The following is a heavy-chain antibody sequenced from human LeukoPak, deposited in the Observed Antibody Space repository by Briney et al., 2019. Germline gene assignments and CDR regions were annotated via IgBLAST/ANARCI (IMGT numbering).Heavy chain of an antibody. CDR3: ARDLFCSSTSCYGAFDI. CDR1: GGSISSHY. Sequence: SETLSLTCTVSGGSISSHYWSWIRQPPGKGLEWIGYIYYSGSTNYNPSLKSRVTISVDTSKNQFSLKLSSVTAADTAVYYCARDLFCSSTSCYGAFDIWGQGTMITVSS. D-gene: IGHD2-2*01. CDR2: IYYSGST. V-gene: IGHV4-59*11. J-gene: IGHJ3*02.